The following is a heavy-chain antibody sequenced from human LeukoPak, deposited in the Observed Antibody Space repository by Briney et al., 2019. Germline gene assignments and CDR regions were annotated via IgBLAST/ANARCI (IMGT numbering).Heavy chain of an antibody. Sequence: PSETLSLTCTVSGGSISTYYWSWIRQPPGKGLEWIGYIYHTGSTKYNPSLKSRVTLSVDTSKSQFSLKLSSVTAADTAVYYCARLRSSHSWFDPWGQGTLVTVSS. D-gene: IGHD3-16*01. CDR2: IYHTGST. J-gene: IGHJ5*02. CDR3: ARLRSSHSWFDP. V-gene: IGHV4-59*08. CDR1: GGSISTYY.